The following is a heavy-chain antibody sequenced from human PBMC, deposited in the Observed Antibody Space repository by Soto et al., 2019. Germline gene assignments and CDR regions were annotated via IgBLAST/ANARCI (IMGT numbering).Heavy chain of an antibody. J-gene: IGHJ4*02. D-gene: IGHD2-2*01. CDR2: INHSGST. CDR1: GGSFSGYY. CDR3: ARGDHYCSSTSCYGSFLDY. V-gene: IGHV4-34*01. Sequence: QVQLQQWGAGLLKPSETLSLTCAVYGGSFSGYYWSWIRQPPGKGLEWIGEINHSGSTNYNPSLKSRVTISVDTSKNQFYLKLRSVTAADTAVYYCARGDHYCSSTSCYGSFLDYWGQGTLVTVSS.